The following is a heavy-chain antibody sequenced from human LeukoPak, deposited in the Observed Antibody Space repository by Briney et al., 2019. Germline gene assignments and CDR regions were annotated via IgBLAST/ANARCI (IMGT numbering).Heavy chain of an antibody. CDR2: IYYSGST. CDR3: ARAGYDSSGYSTYYFDY. V-gene: IGHV4-31*03. D-gene: IGHD3-22*01. CDR1: GGSISSGGYY. Sequence: PSETLSLTCTVSGGSISSGGYYWSWIRQHPGKGLEWIGYIYYSGSTYYNPSLKSRVTISIDTSKNQLSLKLSSVTAADTAVYYCARAGYDSSGYSTYYFDYWGQGTLVTVSS. J-gene: IGHJ4*02.